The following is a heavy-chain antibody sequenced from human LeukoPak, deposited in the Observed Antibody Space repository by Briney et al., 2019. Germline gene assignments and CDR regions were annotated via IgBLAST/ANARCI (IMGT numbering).Heavy chain of an antibody. Sequence: ASVTVSCKASGYTFTGYYMHWVRQAPGQGLEWMGWINPNSGGTNYAQKLQGRVTMTRDTSISTAYMALSRLRSDDTAVYYCARTLPAGLAPYYFDYWGQGTLVTVSS. J-gene: IGHJ4*02. CDR3: ARTLPAGLAPYYFDY. CDR1: GYTFTGYY. D-gene: IGHD3-10*01. V-gene: IGHV1-2*02. CDR2: INPNSGGT.